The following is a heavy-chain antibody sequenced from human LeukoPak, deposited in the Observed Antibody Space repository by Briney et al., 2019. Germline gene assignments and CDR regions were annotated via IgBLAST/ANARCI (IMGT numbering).Heavy chain of an antibody. V-gene: IGHV3-30*18. CDR3: AKDVAGVDYGGSPYYFDY. CDR1: SFAFNSHG. D-gene: IGHD4-23*01. Sequence: GGSLGLSCAASSFAFNSHGMHWVRQAPGKELEWVAVIAYDGLDKNYGDSAEGRFTISRDNSKNTLYLQLNSLRSEDTAVYYCAKDVAGVDYGGSPYYFDYWGQGTLVTVSS. CDR2: IAYDGLDK. J-gene: IGHJ4*02.